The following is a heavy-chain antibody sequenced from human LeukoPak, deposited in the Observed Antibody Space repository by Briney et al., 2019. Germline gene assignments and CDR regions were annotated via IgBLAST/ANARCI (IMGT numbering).Heavy chain of an antibody. CDR1: GYTFTSYY. CDR2: INPSGGST. CDR3: ARGDYDILTGYYTLRDEYFQH. V-gene: IGHV1-46*01. D-gene: IGHD3-9*01. J-gene: IGHJ1*01. Sequence: EASVKVSCKASGYTFTSYYMHWVRQAPGQGLEWMGIINPSGGSTSYAQKFQGRVTMTRDMSTSTVYMELSSLRSEDTAVYYCARGDYDILTGYYTLRDEYFQHWGQGTLVTVSS.